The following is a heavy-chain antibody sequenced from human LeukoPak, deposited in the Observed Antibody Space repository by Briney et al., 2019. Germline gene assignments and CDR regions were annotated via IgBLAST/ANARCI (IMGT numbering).Heavy chain of an antibody. CDR2: NNSGGSSI. D-gene: IGHD5-12*01. V-gene: IGHV3-74*03. CDR3: AREGRVSGYDFDC. J-gene: IGHJ4*02. CDR1: GFTFSSYW. Sequence: PGGSLRLSCAASGFTFSSYWLHWVRHARGKGLVWVSRNNSGGSSITYADSVEGRFTISRDNAKNTLYLQMNSLRVEDRAVYYGAREGRVSGYDFDCWGQGTLVSVSS.